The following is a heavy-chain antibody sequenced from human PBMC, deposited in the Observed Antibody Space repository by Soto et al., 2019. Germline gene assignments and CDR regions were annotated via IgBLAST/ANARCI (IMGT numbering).Heavy chain of an antibody. CDR2: IYYSGST. CDR3: ARGTLYGGNDY. D-gene: IGHD2-15*01. CDR1: GGCSSSYY. V-gene: IGHV4-59*01. Sequence: SVTKCLTCTVSGGCSSSYYWSWIRQPPGKGLEWIGYIYYSGSTNYNPSLKSRVTISVDTSRNQFSLKLSSVTAADTAVYYCARGTLYGGNDYWRQGTLDTVSS. J-gene: IGHJ4*02.